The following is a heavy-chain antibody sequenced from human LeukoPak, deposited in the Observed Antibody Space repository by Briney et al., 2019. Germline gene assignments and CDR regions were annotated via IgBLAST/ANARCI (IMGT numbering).Heavy chain of an antibody. CDR1: GFTFEDYA. CDR2: ISGSGGRT. CDR3: ATPPTVTRNY. V-gene: IGHV3-23*01. D-gene: IGHD4-17*01. J-gene: IGHJ4*02. Sequence: GGSLRLSCAVSGFTFEDYAMHWVRQGPGKGLEWVSSISGSGGRTHYADSVRGRFTISRDNSKNTLYLQMDSLRAEDTAVYYCATPPTVTRNYWGQGTLVTVSS.